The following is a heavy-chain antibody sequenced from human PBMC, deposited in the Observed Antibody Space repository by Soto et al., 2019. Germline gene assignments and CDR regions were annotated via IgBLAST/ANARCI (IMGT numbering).Heavy chain of an antibody. Sequence: EVQLVESGGGLVKHGGSLRLSCAASGFTFSSYSMNWVRQAPGKGLEWVSSISSSSSYIYYADSVKGRFTISRDNAKNSLYLQMNSLRAEDTAVYYCARFSSITIFGVVIRYFDYWGQGTLVTVSS. J-gene: IGHJ4*02. D-gene: IGHD3-3*01. CDR3: ARFSSITIFGVVIRYFDY. V-gene: IGHV3-21*01. CDR1: GFTFSSYS. CDR2: ISSSSSYI.